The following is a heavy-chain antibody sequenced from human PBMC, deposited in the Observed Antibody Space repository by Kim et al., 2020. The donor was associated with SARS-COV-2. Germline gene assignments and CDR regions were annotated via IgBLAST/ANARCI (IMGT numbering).Heavy chain of an antibody. CDR3: AKDQGSSWYFDL. V-gene: IGHV3-9*01. J-gene: IGHJ2*01. CDR1: GFTFDDYA. D-gene: IGHD1-26*01. CDR2: ISWNSGSI. Sequence: GGSLRLSCAASGFTFDDYAMHWVRQAPGKGLEWVSGISWNSGSIGYADSVKGRFTISRDNAKNSLYLQMNSLRAEDTALYYCAKDQGSSWYFDLWGRGTLVTVSS.